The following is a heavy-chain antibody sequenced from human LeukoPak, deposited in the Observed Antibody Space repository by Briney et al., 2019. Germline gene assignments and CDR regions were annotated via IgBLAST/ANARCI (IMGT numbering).Heavy chain of an antibody. J-gene: IGHJ3*02. Sequence: SETLSLTCTVSGCSISSYYWSWIWQPPGKGLEWIGFIYYSGSTNYNPSLKSRVTISVDTSKNQLSLKLNSVTAADTAVYYCARAFCSGGGCPDAFDIWGQGTVVTVSS. V-gene: IGHV4-59*01. CDR3: ARAFCSGGGCPDAFDI. D-gene: IGHD2-15*01. CDR1: GCSISSYY. CDR2: IYYSGST.